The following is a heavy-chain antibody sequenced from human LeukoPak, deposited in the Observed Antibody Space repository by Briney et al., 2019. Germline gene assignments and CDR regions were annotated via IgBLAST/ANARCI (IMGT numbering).Heavy chain of an antibody. CDR2: INGDGNTI. D-gene: IGHD3-10*01. J-gene: IGHJ4*02. Sequence: GGSLRLSCAASGFMFSSYWMHWVRHVPGKGLVWVSRINGDGNTINYADSVKGRFTISRDNAKNTVSLQMNSLRAEDTAVYYCARVEVGGEYSKFDYWGQGTLVTVSS. V-gene: IGHV3-74*01. CDR3: ARVEVGGEYSKFDY. CDR1: GFMFSSYW.